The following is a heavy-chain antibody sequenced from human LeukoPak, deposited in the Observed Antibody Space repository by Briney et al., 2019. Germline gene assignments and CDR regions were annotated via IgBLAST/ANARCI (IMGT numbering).Heavy chain of an antibody. Sequence: GGSLRLSCAASGFTFDDYDIHWVRQALGKGLEWVSLISGDGGSTYYADSVKGRFTISRDNSKNSLYLQMNSLRTEDTALYYCAKAWYGERSGGGFDYWGQGTLVTVSS. J-gene: IGHJ4*02. D-gene: IGHD3-10*01. CDR3: AKAWYGERSGGGFDY. CDR1: GFTFDDYD. CDR2: ISGDGGST. V-gene: IGHV3-43*02.